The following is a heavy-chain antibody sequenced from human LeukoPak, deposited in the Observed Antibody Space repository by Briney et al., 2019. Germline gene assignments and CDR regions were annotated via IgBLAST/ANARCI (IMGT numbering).Heavy chain of an antibody. V-gene: IGHV3-23*01. D-gene: IGHD3-9*01. CDR1: GFIFRNYA. CDR3: AKWGDYDILTGYYVSDF. CDR2: ITGSGDTT. Sequence: PGASLRLSCAASGFIFRNYAMSWVRQAPGKGLEWVSAITGSGDTTYYADSVKGRFTMSRDNSKNTLYVGMNTLRAEDTAVYYCAKWGDYDILTGYYVSDFWGQGTLVTVSS. J-gene: IGHJ4*02.